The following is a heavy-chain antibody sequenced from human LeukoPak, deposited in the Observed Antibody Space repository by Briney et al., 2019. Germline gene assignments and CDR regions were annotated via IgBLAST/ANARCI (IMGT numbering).Heavy chain of an antibody. CDR1: GFTFSSYA. J-gene: IGHJ4*02. D-gene: IGHD3-16*02. CDR3: TITFGGVIAMGLDY. CDR2: ISGSGGST. Sequence: LGGSLRLSCAASGFTFSSYAMSWVRQAPGKGLEWVSAISGSGGSTYYADSVKGRFTISRDNSKNTLYLQMNSLRAEDTAVYYCTITFGGVIAMGLDYWGQGTLVTVSS. V-gene: IGHV3-23*01.